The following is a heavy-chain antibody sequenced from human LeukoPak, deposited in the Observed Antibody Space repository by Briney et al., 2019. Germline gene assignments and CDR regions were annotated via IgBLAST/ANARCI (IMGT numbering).Heavy chain of an antibody. CDR2: IYNSGST. J-gene: IGHJ4*02. Sequence: SETLSLTCTVPGGSIGSGDYYWTWIRQPPGKGLEWIAYIYNSGSTYYNPSLSSRVAISMDTSNNRFSLRLDSVTAADTAVYFCATTARHCSEYWGQGTLVTVSS. D-gene: IGHD6-6*01. CDR1: GGSIGSGDYY. CDR3: ATTARHCSEY. V-gene: IGHV4-30-4*08.